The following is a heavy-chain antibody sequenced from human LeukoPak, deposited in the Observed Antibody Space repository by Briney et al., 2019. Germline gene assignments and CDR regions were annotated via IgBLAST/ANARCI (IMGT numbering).Heavy chain of an antibody. D-gene: IGHD6-13*01. CDR3: ARDPINIATAANGFDY. J-gene: IGHJ4*02. CDR2: LYAGGTT. CDR1: GFIVSGNF. V-gene: IGHV3-53*01. Sequence: GGSLRLSCAASGFIVSGNFMNWVRQAPGKGLEWVSILYAGGTTSYADSVKGRFTISRDNAKNSLYLQMNSLRVEDTAVYYCARDPINIATAANGFDYWGQGTLVTVSS.